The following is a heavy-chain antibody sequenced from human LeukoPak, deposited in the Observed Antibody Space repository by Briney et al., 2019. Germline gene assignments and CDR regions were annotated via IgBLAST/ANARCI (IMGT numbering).Heavy chain of an antibody. CDR2: IYYSGST. D-gene: IGHD5-24*01. CDR3: ARGVRWLQLSYFDY. V-gene: IGHV4-31*03. CDR1: SGSISSGVYY. J-gene: IGHJ4*02. Sequence: SQTLSLTSPVSSGSISSGVYYWSWIRQHPGKGLEWIGYIYYSGSTYYNPSLKSRVTISVDTSKNQFSLKLSSVTAADTAVYYCARGVRWLQLSYFDYWGQGTLVTVSS.